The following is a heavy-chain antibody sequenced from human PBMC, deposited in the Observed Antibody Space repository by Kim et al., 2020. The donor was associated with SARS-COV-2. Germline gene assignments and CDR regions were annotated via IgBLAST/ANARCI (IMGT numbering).Heavy chain of an antibody. D-gene: IGHD6-19*01. CDR3: AKVRPPGSPIAVAGTGDYYYGMDV. Sequence: GGSLRLSCAASGFTFSSYGMHWVRQAPGKGLEWVAVISYDGSNKYYADSVKGRFTISRDNSKNTLYLQMNSLRAEDTAVYYCAKVRPPGSPIAVAGTGDYYYGMDVWGQGTTVTVSS. CDR2: ISYDGSNK. V-gene: IGHV3-30*18. CDR1: GFTFSSYG. J-gene: IGHJ6*02.